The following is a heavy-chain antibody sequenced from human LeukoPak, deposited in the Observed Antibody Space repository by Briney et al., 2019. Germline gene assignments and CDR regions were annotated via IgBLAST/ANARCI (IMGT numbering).Heavy chain of an antibody. CDR1: GGSISSYY. CDR2: MSITENT. D-gene: IGHD3-10*01. Sequence: PSETLSLTCSVSGGSISSYYWSWIRQPAGKGLEWIGRMSITENTYYSPSLESRVTISVDGSKNQFSLNLTSLTAADTAVYYCARLEGSGAPVYWGQGILVTVSS. CDR3: ARLEGSGAPVY. J-gene: IGHJ4*02. V-gene: IGHV4-4*07.